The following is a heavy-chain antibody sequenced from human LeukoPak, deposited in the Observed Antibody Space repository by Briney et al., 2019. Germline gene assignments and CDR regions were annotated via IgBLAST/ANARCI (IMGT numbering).Heavy chain of an antibody. D-gene: IGHD3-22*01. Sequence: SETLSLTCTVSGDSVSSDSYYWSWIRQPPGKGPEWIGNIYYSGSTKYNPSLKSRVTISVDTSKNQFSLKLSSVTAADTAVYYCARDSRGYYDSSGYFDYWGQGTLVTVSS. CDR3: ARDSRGYYDSSGYFDY. J-gene: IGHJ4*02. CDR2: IYYSGST. V-gene: IGHV4-61*01. CDR1: GDSVSSDSYY.